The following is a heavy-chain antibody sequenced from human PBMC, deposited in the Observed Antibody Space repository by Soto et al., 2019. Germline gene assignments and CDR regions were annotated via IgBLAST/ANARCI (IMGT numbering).Heavy chain of an antibody. V-gene: IGHV4-4*07. Sequence: PSETLSLTCTVPGGSISSYYWSWIRQPAGKGLEWIGRIYTSGSTNYNPSLKSRVTMSVDTSKNQFSLKLSSVTAADTAVYYCAREDVLLWFGEWILWGQGTLVTVS. D-gene: IGHD3-10*01. J-gene: IGHJ4*02. CDR1: GGSISSYY. CDR2: IYTSGST. CDR3: AREDVLLWFGEWIL.